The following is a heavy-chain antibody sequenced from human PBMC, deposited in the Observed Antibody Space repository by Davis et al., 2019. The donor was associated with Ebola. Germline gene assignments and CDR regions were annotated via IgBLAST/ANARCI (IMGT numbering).Heavy chain of an antibody. CDR3: VRGHYGLDV. CDR1: GVIFRAYW. Sequence: PGGSLRLACEASGVIFRAYWMTWLRQAPGKGLEWVATIKSDGSDKYYVDYMKGRVSISRDNADNSVYLQLNRLRAEDTAVFYCVRGHYGLDVWGRGTTVIVSS. J-gene: IGHJ6*02. V-gene: IGHV3-7*01. CDR2: IKSDGSDK.